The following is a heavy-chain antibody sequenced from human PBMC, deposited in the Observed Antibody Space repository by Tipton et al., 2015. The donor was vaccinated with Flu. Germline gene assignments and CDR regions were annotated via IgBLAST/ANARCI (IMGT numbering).Heavy chain of an antibody. CDR2: IYYTGTT. J-gene: IGHJ4*02. D-gene: IGHD2-15*01. CDR3: ARDNAVFPGALYY. Sequence: TLSLTCSVSGGSISSGSYYWTWIRQPPGKGLEWIGHIYYTGTTHYSPSLKSRVTISRDASVNQFSLTLRSVTAADTAVYFCARDNAVFPGALYYWGMGTMVNVSS. V-gene: IGHV4-31*03. CDR1: GGSISSGSYY.